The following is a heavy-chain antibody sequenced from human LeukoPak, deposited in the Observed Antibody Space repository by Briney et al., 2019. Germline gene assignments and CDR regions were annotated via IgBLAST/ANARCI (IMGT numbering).Heavy chain of an antibody. D-gene: IGHD6-13*01. Sequence: PGGSLRLSCAASGFTFSRYALSWVRRAPGKGLEWVACVTGSGGTTYYGDSVKGRFTISRDNSKNTVYLQMTSLRAEDMALYYCTKDRYSSRWYAYFDYWGQGTLVTVSS. CDR1: GFTFSRYA. CDR3: TKDRYSSRWYAYFDY. J-gene: IGHJ4*02. CDR2: VTGSGGTT. V-gene: IGHV3-23*01.